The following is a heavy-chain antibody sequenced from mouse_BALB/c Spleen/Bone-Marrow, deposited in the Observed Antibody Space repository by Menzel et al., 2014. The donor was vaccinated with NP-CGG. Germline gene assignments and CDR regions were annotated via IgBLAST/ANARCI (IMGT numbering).Heavy chain of an antibody. V-gene: IGHV14-3*02. Sequence: EVQRVESGAELVKPGASVKLSCTASGFNIEDTYMHWVKQRPEQGLEWIGRIDPANGNTKYDPKFQGKATITADTSSNTADLQLSSLTSEDTAVYYCARWEYYAMDYWGQGTSVTVSS. CDR3: ARWEYYAMDY. D-gene: IGHD4-1*01. CDR1: GFNIEDTY. J-gene: IGHJ4*01. CDR2: IDPANGNT.